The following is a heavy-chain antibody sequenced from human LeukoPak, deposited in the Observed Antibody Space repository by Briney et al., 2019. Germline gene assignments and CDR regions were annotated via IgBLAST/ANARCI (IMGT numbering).Heavy chain of an antibody. D-gene: IGHD5-18*01. Sequence: SGPLSLICAVSGGPICRSNWWSWVRSPPGKGLGCIWVIYHSGSIQYNPSLKSRDPMSVGKSKNEFSVKLRAVTAQDRAVFYYARVVDKALYYFDNWGQGTLVTVSS. CDR1: GGPICRSNW. J-gene: IGHJ4*02. CDR2: IYHSGSI. CDR3: ARVVDKALYYFDN. V-gene: IGHV4-4*02.